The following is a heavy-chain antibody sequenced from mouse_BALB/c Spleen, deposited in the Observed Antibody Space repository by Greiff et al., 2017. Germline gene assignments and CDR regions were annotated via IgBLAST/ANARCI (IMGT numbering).Heavy chain of an antibody. Sequence: LVQTGASVKISCKASGYSFTGYYMNWVKQSHGKSLEWIGYISCYNDATRYNQKFKGKATFTVDTSSSKAYMQFNSLTSEDSAVYDCARGFTTVVAKAIDYWGQGTSVTVSS. V-gene: IGHV1S34*01. CDR1: GYSFTGYY. J-gene: IGHJ4*01. D-gene: IGHD1-1*01. CDR3: ARGFTTVVAKAIDY. CDR2: ISCYNDAT.